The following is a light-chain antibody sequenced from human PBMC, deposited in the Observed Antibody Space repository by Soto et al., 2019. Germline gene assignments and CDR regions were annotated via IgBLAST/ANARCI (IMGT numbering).Light chain of an antibody. Sequence: QPVLTQPPSVSGAPGQRVTISCIGSSSNIGAGYDVHWYQQLPGTAPKLLIYGNSNRPSGVPDRFSASKSGTSASLAITGVPAEDEADYYCQSYDSSLSVEFGGGTKLTVL. J-gene: IGLJ2*01. V-gene: IGLV1-40*01. CDR2: GNS. CDR1: SSNIGAGYD. CDR3: QSYDSSLSVE.